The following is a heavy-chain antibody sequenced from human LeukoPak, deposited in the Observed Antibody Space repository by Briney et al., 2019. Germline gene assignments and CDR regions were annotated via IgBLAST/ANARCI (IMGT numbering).Heavy chain of an antibody. V-gene: IGHV3-30*02. CDR1: GFTFSSYG. D-gene: IGHD3-3*01. CDR3: AKDSTYDFWSGLF. Sequence: GGSLRLSCAASGFTFSSYGMHWVRQAPGKGLEWVAFIRYDGSNKYHADSVKGRFTISRDNSKNTLYLQMNSLRAEDTAVYYCAKDSTYDFWSGLFWGQGTLVAVSS. CDR2: IRYDGSNK. J-gene: IGHJ4*02.